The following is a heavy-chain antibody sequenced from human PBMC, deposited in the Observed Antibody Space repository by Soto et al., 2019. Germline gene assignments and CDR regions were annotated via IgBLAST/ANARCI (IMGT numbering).Heavy chain of an antibody. J-gene: IGHJ3*02. CDR2: ISGSGGST. CDR1: GFTFSSYA. Sequence: GGSLRLSCAASGFTFSSYAMSWVRQAPGKGLEWVSAISGSGGSTYYADSVKGRFTISRDNSKNTLYLQMNSLRAEDTAVYYCAKDRSISQLRYFDWPHAFDIWGQGTMVTVSS. D-gene: IGHD3-9*01. V-gene: IGHV3-23*01. CDR3: AKDRSISQLRYFDWPHAFDI.